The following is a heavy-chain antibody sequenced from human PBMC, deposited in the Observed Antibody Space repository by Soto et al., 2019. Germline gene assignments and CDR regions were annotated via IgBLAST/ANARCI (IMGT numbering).Heavy chain of an antibody. Sequence: QVQLVESGGGVVQPGKSLRLTCAASGFNFRSYGMHWVRQAPGKGLEWVAVVWYDGSEKYYGDAVKGRFTISRDNSKNPLYLQMNNLRVDDTAVYYCAREMYSRSSGYFQHWGQGALVTVSS. CDR2: VWYDGSEK. CDR3: AREMYSRSSGYFQH. V-gene: IGHV3-33*01. CDR1: GFNFRSYG. J-gene: IGHJ1*01. D-gene: IGHD6-6*01.